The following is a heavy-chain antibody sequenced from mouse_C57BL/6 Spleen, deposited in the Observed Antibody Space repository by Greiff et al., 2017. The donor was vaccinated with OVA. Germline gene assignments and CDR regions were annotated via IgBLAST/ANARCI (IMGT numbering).Heavy chain of an antibody. CDR2: IDPEDGET. D-gene: IGHD2-2*01. CDR1: GFNIKDYY. CDR3: ARVYGYDDMDY. Sequence: VQLKQSGAELVKPGASVKLSCTASGFNIKDYYMHWVKQRTEQGLEWIGRIDPEDGETKYAPKFQGKATRTADTSSNTAYLQLSSLTSEETAVYYCARVYGYDDMDYWGQGTSDTVSS. J-gene: IGHJ4*01. V-gene: IGHV14-2*01.